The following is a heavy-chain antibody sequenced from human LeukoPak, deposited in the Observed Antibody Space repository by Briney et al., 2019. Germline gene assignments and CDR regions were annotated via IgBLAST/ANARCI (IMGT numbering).Heavy chain of an antibody. CDR2: ICYSGST. CDR3: ARAGDHNWFDP. D-gene: IGHD3-10*01. J-gene: IGHJ5*02. V-gene: IGHV4-31*03. Sequence: SETLSLTCTVSGGSISSGGYYWSWIRQHPGKGLEWIGYICYSGSTYYNPSLKSRVTISVDTSKNQFSLKLSSVTAADTAVYYCARAGDHNWFDPWGQGTLVTVSS. CDR1: GGSISSGGYY.